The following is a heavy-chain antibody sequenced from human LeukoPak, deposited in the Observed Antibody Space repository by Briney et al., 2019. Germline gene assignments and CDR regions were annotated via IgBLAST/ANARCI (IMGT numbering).Heavy chain of an antibody. CDR3: AKDVDY. CDR2: ISYDGSNK. CDR1: GFTFSGYG. J-gene: IGHJ4*02. Sequence: AGGSLRLSCAASGFTFSGYGMHWVRQAPGKGLEWVAVISYDGSNKYYADSVKGRFTISRDNSKNTLYLQMNSLRAEDTAVYYCAKDVDYWGQGTLVTVSS. V-gene: IGHV3-30*18.